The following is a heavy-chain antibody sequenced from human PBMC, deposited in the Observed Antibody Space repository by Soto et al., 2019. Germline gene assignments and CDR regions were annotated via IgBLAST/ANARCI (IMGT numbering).Heavy chain of an antibody. CDR3: AREGCSGGSCYQNWFDP. CDR1: GGSIATTSYY. CDR2: INYIGRT. Sequence: QLQLQESGPGLVKPSETLSLTCTVSGGSIATTSYYWGWIRQPPGKGLEWIWSINYIGRTYYNPSLKSRVTISVDTPKNQFSLKLSSVTAADTAVYHGAREGCSGGSCYQNWFDPWGQGTLVTVSS. J-gene: IGHJ5*02. D-gene: IGHD2-15*01. V-gene: IGHV4-39*02.